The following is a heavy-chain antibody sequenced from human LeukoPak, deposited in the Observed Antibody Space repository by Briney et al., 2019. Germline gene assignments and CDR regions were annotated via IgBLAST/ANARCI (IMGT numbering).Heavy chain of an antibody. CDR2: IKYDGSDK. D-gene: IGHD3-10*01. J-gene: IGHJ4*02. CDR1: RFTFSNFW. CDR3: ASNRVDY. V-gene: IGHV3-7*01. Sequence: PGGSLRLSCAASRFTFSNFWMSWVRQAPGRGLEWVSLIKYDGSDKYYVDSVKGRFTISRDNANNSLFLQMNSLRAEDTAVYYCASNRVDYWGQGTLVTVSS.